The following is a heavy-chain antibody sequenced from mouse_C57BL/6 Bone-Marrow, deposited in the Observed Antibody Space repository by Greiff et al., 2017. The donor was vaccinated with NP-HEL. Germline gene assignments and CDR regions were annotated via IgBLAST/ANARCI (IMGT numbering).Heavy chain of an antibody. CDR2: IYPGSGST. CDR3: ARRRGNWDERYYAMDY. V-gene: IGHV1-55*01. J-gene: IGHJ4*01. Sequence: QVQLQQSGAELVKPGASVKMSCKASGYTFTSYWITWVKQRPGQGLEWIGDIYPGSGSTNYNEKFKSKATLTVDTSSSTAYMQLSSLTSEDSAVYYCARRRGNWDERYYAMDYWGQGTSVTVSS. D-gene: IGHD4-1*01. CDR1: GYTFTSYW.